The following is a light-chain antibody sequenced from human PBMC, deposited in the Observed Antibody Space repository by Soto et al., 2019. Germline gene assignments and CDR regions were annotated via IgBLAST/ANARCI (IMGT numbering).Light chain of an antibody. Sequence: DIQMTQSPSTLSASVGDRVTITCRASQSISSWLAWYQQKPGKAPKLLIYDASSLESGVPSRFIGSGSGTEFTRTISSLQPDDFATYYCQQYNSYSPWTFGQGTKVEIK. CDR2: DAS. V-gene: IGKV1-5*01. J-gene: IGKJ1*01. CDR1: QSISSW. CDR3: QQYNSYSPWT.